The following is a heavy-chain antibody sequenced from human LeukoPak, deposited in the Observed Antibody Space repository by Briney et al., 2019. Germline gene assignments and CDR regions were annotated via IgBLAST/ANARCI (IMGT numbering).Heavy chain of an antibody. D-gene: IGHD2-2*01. V-gene: IGHV4-39*01. CDR1: GGSISSSSYY. J-gene: IGHJ4*02. CDR2: IYYSGST. Sequence: SETLSLTCTVSGGSISSSSYYWGWIRQPPGKGLEWIGSIYYSGSTYYNPSLKSRVTISVDTSKNQFSLKLSSVTAADTAVYYCARHGEGPVAEFDYWGQGTLVTVSS. CDR3: ARHGEGPVAEFDY.